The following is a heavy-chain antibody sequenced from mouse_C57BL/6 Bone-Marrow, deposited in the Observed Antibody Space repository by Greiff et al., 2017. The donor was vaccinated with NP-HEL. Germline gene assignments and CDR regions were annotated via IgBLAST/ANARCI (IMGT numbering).Heavy chain of an antibody. V-gene: IGHV1-82*01. CDR3: ARHYGSSSWFAY. CDR2: IYPGDGDT. D-gene: IGHD1-1*01. CDR1: GYAFSSSW. Sequence: VQLQQSGPELVKPGASVKISCKASGYAFSSSWMNWVKQRPGKGLEWIGRIYPGDGDTNYNGKFKGKATLTADKSSSTAYMQLSSRTSEDSAVYFCARHYGSSSWFAYWVQGTLVTVSA. J-gene: IGHJ3*01.